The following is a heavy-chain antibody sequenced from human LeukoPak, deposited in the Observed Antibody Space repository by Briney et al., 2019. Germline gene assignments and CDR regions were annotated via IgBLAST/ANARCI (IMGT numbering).Heavy chain of an antibody. D-gene: IGHD3-9*01. CDR3: ARDSGEPEYDILTGYHNSDY. CDR1: GFTFSSYS. Sequence: PGGSLRLSCAASGFTFSSYSMNWVRQAPGKGLEWVSYISSSSSTIYYADSVKGRFTISRDNAKNSLYLQMNSLRAEDTAVYYCARDSGEPEYDILTGYHNSDYWGQGTLVTVSS. J-gene: IGHJ4*02. CDR2: ISSSSSTI. V-gene: IGHV3-48*01.